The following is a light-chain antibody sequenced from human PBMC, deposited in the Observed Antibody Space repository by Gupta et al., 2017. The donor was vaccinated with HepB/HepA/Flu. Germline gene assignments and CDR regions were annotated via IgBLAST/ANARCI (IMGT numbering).Light chain of an antibody. V-gene: IGLV3-19*01. Sequence: SSQLTQDSAVSVALVQTVRITCQGDSLISYYASWYQQQPAPAPVLVIFVKKNRTSGIPARFSCSSSRDTDSFTITSAQAQDEADDDYYSRASTGNSPTVFGGGTKLTVL. CDR1: SLISYY. J-gene: IGLJ2*01. CDR2: VKK. CDR3: YSRASTGNSPTV.